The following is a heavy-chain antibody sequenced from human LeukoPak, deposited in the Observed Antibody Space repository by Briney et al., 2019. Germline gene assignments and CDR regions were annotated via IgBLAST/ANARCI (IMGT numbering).Heavy chain of an antibody. CDR1: GYTFTSYD. V-gene: IGHV1-8*01. CDR3: ARFVSGWSYYYGMDA. Sequence: GASVKVSCKASGYTFTSYDINWVRQATGQGLEWMGWMNPNSGNTGYAQKFQGRVTMTRNTSISTAYMELSSLRSEDTAVYYCARFVSGWSYYYGMDAWGQGTTVTVSS. D-gene: IGHD6-19*01. J-gene: IGHJ6*02. CDR2: MNPNSGNT.